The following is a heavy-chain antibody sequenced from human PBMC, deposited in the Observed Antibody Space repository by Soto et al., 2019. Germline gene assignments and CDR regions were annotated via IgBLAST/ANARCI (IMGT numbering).Heavy chain of an antibody. D-gene: IGHD3-10*01. V-gene: IGHV2-5*02. CDR2: IYWDDDK. CDR3: AHTPTMVRGVTGYFQH. CDR1: GFSLSTSGVG. Sequence: QITLKESGPTLVKPTQTLTLTCTFSGFSLSTSGVGVGWIRQPPGKALEWLALIYWDDDKRYSPSLKSRLTNPQDTSKNQVVLTMTNMDPVDTATYYCAHTPTMVRGVTGYFQHWGQGTLVTVSS. J-gene: IGHJ1*01.